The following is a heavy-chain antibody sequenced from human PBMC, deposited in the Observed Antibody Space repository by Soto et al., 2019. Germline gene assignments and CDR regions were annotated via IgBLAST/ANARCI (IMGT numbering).Heavy chain of an antibody. Sequence: QVQLVESGGGVVQPGRSLRLSCAASGFTFSSYGMHWVRQAPGKGLEWVAVTSYDGTNKYYADSVKGRFTISRDNSKNTLYLQMNSLRVEDTAVYYCAKDGVVASSGCPEYWGQGTLVTVSS. CDR2: TSYDGTNK. D-gene: IGHD6-19*01. CDR3: AKDGVVASSGCPEY. J-gene: IGHJ4*02. V-gene: IGHV3-30*18. CDR1: GFTFSSYG.